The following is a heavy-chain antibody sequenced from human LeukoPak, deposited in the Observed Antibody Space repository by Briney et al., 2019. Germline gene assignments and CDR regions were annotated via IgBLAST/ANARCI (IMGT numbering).Heavy chain of an antibody. CDR3: ARVVSSRSTVGFDP. J-gene: IGHJ5*02. V-gene: IGHV3-11*04. CDR1: GFNFNDYY. Sequence: GGSLRLSCAASGFNFNDYYMSWIRQAPGRGLEWVSYITTGRTLSYADSVKGRFTISRDNAKNSLFLQMKSLRVEDTAVYYCARVVSSRSTVGFDPWGQGTLVTVSS. CDR2: ITTGRTL. D-gene: IGHD5/OR15-5a*01.